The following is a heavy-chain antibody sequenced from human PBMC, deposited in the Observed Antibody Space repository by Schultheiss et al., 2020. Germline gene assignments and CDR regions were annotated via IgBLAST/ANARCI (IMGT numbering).Heavy chain of an antibody. D-gene: IGHD6-19*01. CDR3: AKCSSGWYRGNWFDP. V-gene: IGHV4-31*03. Sequence: SQTLSLTCTVSGGSISSGGYYWSWIRQHPGKGLEWIGYIYYSGSTYYNPSLKSRVTISVDTSKNQFSLKLSSVTAADTAVYYCAKCSSGWYRGNWFDPWGQGTLVTVSS. CDR2: IYYSGST. J-gene: IGHJ5*02. CDR1: GGSISSGGYY.